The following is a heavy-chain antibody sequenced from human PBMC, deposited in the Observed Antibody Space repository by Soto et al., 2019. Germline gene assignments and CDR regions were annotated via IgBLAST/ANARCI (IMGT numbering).Heavy chain of an antibody. Sequence: GGSLRLSCAASGFTFSGSAMHWVRQASGKGLEWVGRIRSKANSYATAYAASVKGRFTISRDDSKNTAYLQMNSLKTEDTAGYYCTRLGCTNGVCWFDPWGQGTLVTVSS. CDR3: TRLGCTNGVCWFDP. CDR1: GFTFSGSA. D-gene: IGHD2-8*01. CDR2: IRSKANSYAT. V-gene: IGHV3-73*01. J-gene: IGHJ5*02.